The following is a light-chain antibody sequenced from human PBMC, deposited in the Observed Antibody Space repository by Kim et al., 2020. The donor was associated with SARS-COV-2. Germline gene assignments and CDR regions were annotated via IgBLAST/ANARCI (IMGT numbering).Light chain of an antibody. CDR2: GAS. Sequence: VSPGERATLSCRASQSINSNLAWYQQKPGQAHRLLIYGASTRATGVPARVSGSGSETEFTLTITSLQSEDSAVYYCQQYNKWPLTFGGGTKVDIK. V-gene: IGKV3-15*01. J-gene: IGKJ4*01. CDR3: QQYNKWPLT. CDR1: QSINSN.